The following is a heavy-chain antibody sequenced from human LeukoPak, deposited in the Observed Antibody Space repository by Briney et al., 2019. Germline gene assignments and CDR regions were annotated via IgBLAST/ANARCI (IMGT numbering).Heavy chain of an antibody. CDR3: ARSPCGGDCYSGHFQH. Sequence: GESLKISCQGSGYTFTTYWIGWVRQMPGRGLEWMGIIYPGDSDTRYSPSFQGQVTISADKSLNTAYLRWSSLKASDTAMYYCARSPCGGDCYSGHFQHWGQGTLVTVSS. CDR1: GYTFTTYW. V-gene: IGHV5-51*01. CDR2: IYPGDSDT. D-gene: IGHD2-21*02. J-gene: IGHJ1*01.